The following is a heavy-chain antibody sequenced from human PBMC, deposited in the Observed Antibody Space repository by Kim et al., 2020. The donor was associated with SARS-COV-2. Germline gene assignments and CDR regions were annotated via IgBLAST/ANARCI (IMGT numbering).Heavy chain of an antibody. CDR1: GFTFDDYA. Sequence: GGSLRLSCAASGFTFDDYAMHWVRQAPGKGLEWVSGISWNSGSIGYADSVKGRFTISRDNAKNSLYLQMNSLRAEDTALYYCAKDNTACQAGFDYWGQGTLVTVSS. D-gene: IGHD2-2*02. V-gene: IGHV3-9*01. CDR3: AKDNTACQAGFDY. J-gene: IGHJ4*02. CDR2: ISWNSGSI.